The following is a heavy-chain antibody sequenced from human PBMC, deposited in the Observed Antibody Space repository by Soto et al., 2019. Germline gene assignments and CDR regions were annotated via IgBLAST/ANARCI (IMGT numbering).Heavy chain of an antibody. J-gene: IGHJ4*02. CDR3: ARGLGLYYFDY. CDR1: GYTFTSYA. CDR2: INAGNGNT. D-gene: IGHD1-26*01. V-gene: IGHV1-3*01. Sequence: GASVKVSCKASGYTFTSYAMHWVRQAPGQRLEWMGWINAGNGNTKYSQKFQGRVTITRDTSASIAYMELSSLRSEDTAVYYCARGLGLYYFDYWGQGTLVTVSS.